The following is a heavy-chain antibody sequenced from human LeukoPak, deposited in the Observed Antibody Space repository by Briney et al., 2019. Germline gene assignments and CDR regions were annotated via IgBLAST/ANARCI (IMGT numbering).Heavy chain of an antibody. CDR3: VFGECSSTSCYPRWDH. Sequence: ASVKLSCKASGYTYTTYGISWVRQAPGQRLEWMGWINAYSGNTDYTQNLQGRLTMATDTSTTTTNMELRSLRSDDTAVYYCVFGECSSTSCYPRWDHWGQGTLVTVSS. J-gene: IGHJ4*02. V-gene: IGHV1-18*01. CDR1: GYTYTTYG. D-gene: IGHD2-2*01. CDR2: INAYSGNT.